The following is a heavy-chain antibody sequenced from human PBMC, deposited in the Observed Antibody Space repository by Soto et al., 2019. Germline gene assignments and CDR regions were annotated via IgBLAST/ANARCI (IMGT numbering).Heavy chain of an antibody. CDR2: INSDGSST. V-gene: IGHV3-74*01. J-gene: IGHJ6*02. D-gene: IGHD3-9*01. CDR3: ARDPLVSDWLSPYYGMDV. CDR1: GFTFSSYW. Sequence: GGSLRLSCAASGFTFSSYWMHWVRQAPGKELVWVSRINSDGSSTSYADSVKGRFTISRDNAKNTLYLQMNSLRAEDTAVYYCARDPLVSDWLSPYYGMDVWGQGTTVTVSS.